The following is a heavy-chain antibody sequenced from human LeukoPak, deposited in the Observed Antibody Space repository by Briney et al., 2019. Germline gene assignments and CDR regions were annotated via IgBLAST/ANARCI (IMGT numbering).Heavy chain of an antibody. Sequence: ASVKVSCKASGYTFTGYYMHWVRQAPGQGLEWMGWINPNSGGTNYAQKFQGRVTMTRDTSISTAYMELSRLRSDDTAVYYCARNYYDGSGYYRSGGIFDYWGQGTLVTVSS. CDR3: ARNYYDGSGYYRSGGIFDY. J-gene: IGHJ4*02. D-gene: IGHD3-22*01. CDR1: GYTFTGYY. CDR2: INPNSGGT. V-gene: IGHV1-2*02.